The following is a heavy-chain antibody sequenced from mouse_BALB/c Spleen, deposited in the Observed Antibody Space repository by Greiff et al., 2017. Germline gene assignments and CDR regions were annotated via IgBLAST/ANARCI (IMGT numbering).Heavy chain of an antibody. V-gene: IGHV1S126*01. CDR1: GYSFTSYW. J-gene: IGHJ4*01. CDR2: IDPSDSET. CDR3: ARGGYYVLAMDY. D-gene: IGHD2-3*01. Sequence: QVQLKESGPQLVRPGASVKISCKASGYSFTSYWMHWVKQRPGQGLEWIGMIDPSDSETRLNQKFKDKATLTVDKSSSTAYMQLSSPTSEDSAVYYCARGGYYVLAMDYWGQGTSVTVSS.